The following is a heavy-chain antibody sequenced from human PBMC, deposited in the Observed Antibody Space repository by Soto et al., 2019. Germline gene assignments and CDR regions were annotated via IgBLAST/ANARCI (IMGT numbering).Heavy chain of an antibody. Sequence: EVQLVESGGGLVKPGGSLRLSCAASGFTFSSYSMNWVRQAPGKGLEWVSSISSSSSYIYYADSVKGRFTISRDNAKNSLYLQMNSRRAEDTAVYYCARGGHVWSGYYVRSQDYYGMDVWGQGTTVTVSS. V-gene: IGHV3-21*01. D-gene: IGHD3-3*02. CDR1: GFTFSSYS. CDR3: ARGGHVWSGYYVRSQDYYGMDV. J-gene: IGHJ6*02. CDR2: ISSSSSYI.